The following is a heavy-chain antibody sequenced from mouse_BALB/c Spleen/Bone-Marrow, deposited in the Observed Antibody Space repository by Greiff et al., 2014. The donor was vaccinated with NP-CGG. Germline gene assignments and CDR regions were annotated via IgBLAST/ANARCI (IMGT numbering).Heavy chain of an antibody. CDR2: IYPGDVDT. V-gene: IGHV1-80*01. CDR3: ARKYGDY. D-gene: IGHD2-10*02. Sequence: VQLQQSGPELVRPGSSVKISCKASGYPFRSYWMNWVKQRPGQGLEWIGQIYPGDVDTNYNGKFRGNATLTADKSSSTAYMQLISLTSEDSAVYFCARKYGDYWGQGTTLTVSS. CDR1: GYPFRSYW. J-gene: IGHJ2*01.